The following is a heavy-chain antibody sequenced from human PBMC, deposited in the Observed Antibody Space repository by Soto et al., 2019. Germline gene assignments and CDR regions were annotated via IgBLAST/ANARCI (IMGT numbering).Heavy chain of an antibody. Sequence: QVQLVQSGAEVKKPGSSVKVSCKASGGTFSSYAISWVRQAPGQGLEWMGGIIPIFGTANYAQKFQGRVTSTADESTSTAYMELSSLRSEDTAVYYCARDPAAPQAVAKSPQDYWGQGTLVTVSS. J-gene: IGHJ4*02. CDR1: GGTFSSYA. D-gene: IGHD6-19*01. V-gene: IGHV1-69*12. CDR2: IIPIFGTA. CDR3: ARDPAAPQAVAKSPQDY.